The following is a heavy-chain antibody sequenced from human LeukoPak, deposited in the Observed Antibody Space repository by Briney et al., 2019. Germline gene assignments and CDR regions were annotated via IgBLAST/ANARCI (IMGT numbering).Heavy chain of an antibody. CDR2: IYYSGST. CDR3: ARLTEDNWFDP. D-gene: IGHD7-27*01. V-gene: IGHV4-59*12. J-gene: IGHJ5*02. Sequence: SETLSLTCTVSGGSISSYYWSWIRQPPGKGLGWIGYIYYSGSTNYNPSLKSRVTISVDTSKNQFSLKLSSVTAADTAVYYCARLTEDNWFDPWGQGTLVTVSS. CDR1: GGSISSYY.